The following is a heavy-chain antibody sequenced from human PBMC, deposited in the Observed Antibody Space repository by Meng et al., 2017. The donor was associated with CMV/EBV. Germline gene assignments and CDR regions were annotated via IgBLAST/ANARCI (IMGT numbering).Heavy chain of an antibody. CDR3: ARGHPQGQLAYYYYGMDV. Sequence: ASVKVSCKASGYTFTGYYMHWVRQAPGQGLEWMGWINPNSGGTNYAQKFQGRVTMTRDTSNSTAYMELSRLRSDDTAVYYCARGHPQGQLAYYYYGMDVWGQGTTVTVSS. V-gene: IGHV1-2*02. CDR1: GYTFTGYY. D-gene: IGHD6-6*01. CDR2: INPNSGGT. J-gene: IGHJ6*02.